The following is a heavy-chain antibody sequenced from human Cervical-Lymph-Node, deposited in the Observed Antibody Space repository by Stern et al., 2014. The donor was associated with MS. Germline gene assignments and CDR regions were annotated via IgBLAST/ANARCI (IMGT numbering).Heavy chain of an antibody. V-gene: IGHV3-53*01. J-gene: IGHJ4*02. D-gene: IGHD2-21*01. Sequence: EVQLVESGGGLIQPGGSLRLSCAASRFTVSTSYMTWVRQAPGKGLEWVSVLYPTTTTYYAGSVKGRFTISRDSSKNTLYLQMNNLRAEDTALYYCARGVMSLDYWGQGTLVTVSS. CDR2: LYPTTTT. CDR1: RFTVSTSY. CDR3: ARGVMSLDY.